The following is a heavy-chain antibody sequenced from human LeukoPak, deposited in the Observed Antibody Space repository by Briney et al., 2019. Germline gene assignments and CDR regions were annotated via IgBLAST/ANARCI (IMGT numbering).Heavy chain of an antibody. CDR3: ARVVSSLPTTVVTQRAVTRARCDAFDI. J-gene: IGHJ3*02. V-gene: IGHV4-34*01. CDR2: INHSGST. D-gene: IGHD4-23*01. CDR1: GGSFSGYY. Sequence: SETLSLTCAVYGGSFSGYYWSCIRQPPGKGLEWIGEINHSGSTNYNPSLKSRVTISVDTSKNQFSLKLSSVTAADTAVYYYARVVSSLPTTVVTQRAVTRARCDAFDIWGQGTMVTVSS.